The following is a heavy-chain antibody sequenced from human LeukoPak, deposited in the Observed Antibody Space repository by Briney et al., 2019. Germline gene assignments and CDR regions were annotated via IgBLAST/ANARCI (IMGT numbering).Heavy chain of an antibody. CDR2: ISGSGGST. J-gene: IGHJ4*02. D-gene: IGHD3-10*01. CDR3: VKDGITVAAGDRRSFDY. Sequence: PGGSLRLSCAASGFTFSSYAMSWVRQAPGKGLEWVSGISGSGGSTYYADSVKGRFTPSRDNSKNTLYLQMNSLTVEDTAVYYCVKDGITVAAGDRRSFDYWGQGTLVTVSS. V-gene: IGHV3-23*01. CDR1: GFTFSSYA.